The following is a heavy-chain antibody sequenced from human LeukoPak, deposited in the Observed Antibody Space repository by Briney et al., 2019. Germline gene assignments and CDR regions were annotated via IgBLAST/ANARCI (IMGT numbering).Heavy chain of an antibody. Sequence: ASVKVSCKASGYAFTSYGISWVRQAPGQGLEWMGWISTYNGDTNYAQKLQGRVTMTTDTSTNTAYMELRSLRSDDTAVYYCAREGLGELTLDYWGQGTLVTVSS. V-gene: IGHV1-18*01. CDR2: ISTYNGDT. CDR3: AREGLGELTLDY. CDR1: GYAFTSYG. J-gene: IGHJ4*02. D-gene: IGHD3-16*01.